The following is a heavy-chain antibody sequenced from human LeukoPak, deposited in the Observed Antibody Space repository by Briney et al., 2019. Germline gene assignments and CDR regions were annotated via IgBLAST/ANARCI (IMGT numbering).Heavy chain of an antibody. CDR3: AKDEFLELLLDY. CDR1: GFTFSSYG. D-gene: IGHD1-26*01. CDR2: IRYDGSNK. V-gene: IGHV3-30*02. J-gene: IGHJ4*02. Sequence: GGSLRLSCAASGFTFSSYGMHWVRQAPGKGLEWVAFIRYDGSNKYYADSVKGRFTISRDNSKNTLYLQMNSLRAEDTAVYYCAKDEFLELLLDYWGQGTLVTVSS.